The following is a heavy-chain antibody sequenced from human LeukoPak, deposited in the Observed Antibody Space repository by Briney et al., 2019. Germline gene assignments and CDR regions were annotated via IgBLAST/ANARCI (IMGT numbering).Heavy chain of an antibody. Sequence: SETLSLTCAVYGGSFSGYYWSWIRQPPRTGLEWMGEINHSGSTNYNTSLQSRVTISVDTSKNQFALKLSSVTAQDTAVYYCARVRLAYCGGDCYSTKFDYWGQGTLVTVSS. D-gene: IGHD2-21*02. J-gene: IGHJ4*02. CDR1: GGSFSGYY. CDR2: INHSGST. V-gene: IGHV4-34*01. CDR3: ARVRLAYCGGDCYSTKFDY.